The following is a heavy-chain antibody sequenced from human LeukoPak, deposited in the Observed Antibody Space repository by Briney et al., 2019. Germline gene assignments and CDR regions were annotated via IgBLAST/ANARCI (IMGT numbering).Heavy chain of an antibody. D-gene: IGHD6-13*01. V-gene: IGHV1-2*02. CDR2: INPNSGGT. J-gene: IGHJ3*02. Sequence: GASVVSCKASGYTFTGYYMHWVRQAPGQGLEWMGWINPNSGGTNYAQKFQGRVTMTRDTSISTAYMELSRLRSDDTAVYYCAREKIQQLVHDAFDIWGQGTMVTVSS. CDR1: GYTFTGYY. CDR3: AREKIQQLVHDAFDI.